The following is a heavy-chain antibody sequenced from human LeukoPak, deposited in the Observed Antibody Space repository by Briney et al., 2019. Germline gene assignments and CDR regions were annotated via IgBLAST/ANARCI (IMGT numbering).Heavy chain of an antibody. D-gene: IGHD2-2*03. Sequence: SGGSLRLSCAASGFTFDDYAMHWVRQAPGKGLEWVSLISWDGGSTYYADSVKGRFTISRDNSKNSLYLQMNSLRAEDTALYYCAKAHPFGYCSSTSCYELDYWGQGTLVTVSS. CDR2: ISWDGGST. V-gene: IGHV3-43D*03. CDR1: GFTFDDYA. J-gene: IGHJ4*02. CDR3: AKAHPFGYCSSTSCYELDY.